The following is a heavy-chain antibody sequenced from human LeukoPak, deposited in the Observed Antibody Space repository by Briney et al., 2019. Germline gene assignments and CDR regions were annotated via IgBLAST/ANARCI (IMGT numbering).Heavy chain of an antibody. CDR2: INHSGSN. Sequence: SETLSLTCAVYGGSFSGYYWSWIRQPPGKGLEWIGEINHSGSNNYNPSLKSRVTISVDTSKNQFSLKLSSVTAADTAVYYCARGHGSGSYYTFDPWGQGTLVTVSS. J-gene: IGHJ5*02. CDR1: GGSFSGYY. CDR3: ARGHGSGSYYTFDP. V-gene: IGHV4-34*01. D-gene: IGHD3-10*01.